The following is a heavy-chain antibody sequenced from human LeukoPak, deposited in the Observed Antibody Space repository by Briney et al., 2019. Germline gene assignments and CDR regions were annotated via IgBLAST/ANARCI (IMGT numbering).Heavy chain of an antibody. Sequence: SSETLSLTCTVSGGSISSYYWSWIRQPPGKGLEWIGDIYYSGSTNYNPSLESRVTISVDTSKNQFSLKLSSVTAADTAVYYCARQGGSGSPDPYWGQGTLVTVSS. D-gene: IGHD3-10*01. CDR2: IYYSGST. CDR3: ARQGGSGSPDPY. V-gene: IGHV4-59*08. CDR1: GGSISSYY. J-gene: IGHJ4*02.